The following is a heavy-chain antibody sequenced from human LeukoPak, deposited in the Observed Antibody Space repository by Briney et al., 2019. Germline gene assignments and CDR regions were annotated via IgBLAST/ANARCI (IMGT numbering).Heavy chain of an antibody. CDR2: IYYSGST. V-gene: IGHV4-31*03. D-gene: IGHD6-13*01. CDR1: GGSISSGGYY. CDR3: AGRAAAGTGCDC. Sequence: SETLSLTCTVSGGSISSGGYYWSWIRQHPGKGLEWIGYIYYSGSTYYNPSLKSRVTISVDTSKNQFSLKLSSVTAADTAVYYCAGRAAAGTGCDCWGQGTLVAVSS. J-gene: IGHJ4*02.